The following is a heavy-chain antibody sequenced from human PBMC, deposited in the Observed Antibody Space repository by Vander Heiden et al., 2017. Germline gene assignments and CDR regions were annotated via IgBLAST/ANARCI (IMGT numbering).Heavy chain of an antibody. CDR2: ISGTGNTA. Sequence: EVKLLESGGGLVQPGGSLRLSCVGSGFTLSRYAMSWVSQTPAKGLEWVAAISGTGNTANYADSVKGRFTISRDNSKNMLFLDMNSLRAEDTGVYFCAKDPYSYGYDIVTYFDCWGQGTQVTVSS. D-gene: IGHD5-12*01. V-gene: IGHV3-23*01. CDR1: GFTLSRYA. CDR3: AKDPYSYGYDIVTYFDC. J-gene: IGHJ4*02.